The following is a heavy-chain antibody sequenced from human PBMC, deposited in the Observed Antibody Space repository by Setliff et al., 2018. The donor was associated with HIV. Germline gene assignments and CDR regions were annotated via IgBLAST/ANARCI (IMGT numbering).Heavy chain of an antibody. CDR1: GFTFSSYA. Sequence: AGGSLRLSCAASGFTFSSYAMSWVRQAPGKGLEWVSYISSSSSTIYYADSVRGRFTISRDNTKNSLYLQMNNLRAEDTAVYYCVRDYMWAFDYWGQGTLVTVSS. D-gene: IGHD1-26*01. V-gene: IGHV3-48*04. CDR3: VRDYMWAFDY. J-gene: IGHJ4*02. CDR2: ISSSSSTI.